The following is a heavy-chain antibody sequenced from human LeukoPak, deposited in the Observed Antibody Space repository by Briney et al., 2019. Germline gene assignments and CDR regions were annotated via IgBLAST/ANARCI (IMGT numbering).Heavy chain of an antibody. CDR2: VNYSGST. V-gene: IGHV4-34*01. CDR3: VRDRCGGDCYPNWFDP. D-gene: IGHD2-21*02. Sequence: SETLSLTCAVYGGSFSGYHWTWIRQSPGKGLECIGDVNYSGSTNYNPPLKSRVTISADTSKNQFSLKLTSVTAADTAVYYCVRDRCGGDCYPNWFDPWGQGTLVTVSS. J-gene: IGHJ5*02. CDR1: GGSFSGYH.